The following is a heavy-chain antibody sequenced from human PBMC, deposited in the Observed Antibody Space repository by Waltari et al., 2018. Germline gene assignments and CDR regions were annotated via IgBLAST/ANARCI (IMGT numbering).Heavy chain of an antibody. V-gene: IGHV3-7*01. CDR2: IKKDGSEE. D-gene: IGHD3-22*01. J-gene: IGHJ3*02. Sequence: EVQLVESGGGLVQHGGSLRLSCAASGFTLRSCWMSWVRQAPGKGPEWVANIKKDGSEEYYVDSVMGRFTISRDNAKNSLYLQMNSLRPEDTAVYYCARDQWFAFDIWGQGTMVTVSS. CDR3: ARDQWFAFDI. CDR1: GFTLRSCW.